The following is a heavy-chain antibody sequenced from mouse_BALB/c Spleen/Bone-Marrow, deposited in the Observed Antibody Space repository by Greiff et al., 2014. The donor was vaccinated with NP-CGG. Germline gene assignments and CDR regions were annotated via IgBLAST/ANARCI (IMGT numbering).Heavy chain of an antibody. V-gene: IGHV3-1*02. CDR2: IPSSGTT. Sequence: VQLQQSGPDLVKPSQSLSLTCTVTGYSITSGYSWHWIRQFPGNKLESPGSIPSSGTTNYNPSLKSRISITRDTSKNQFFLQLNSVTTEDTATDYCARRNGNYDFDYWGQGTTLTVSS. D-gene: IGHD2-1*01. J-gene: IGHJ2*01. CDR1: GYSITSGYS. CDR3: ARRNGNYDFDY.